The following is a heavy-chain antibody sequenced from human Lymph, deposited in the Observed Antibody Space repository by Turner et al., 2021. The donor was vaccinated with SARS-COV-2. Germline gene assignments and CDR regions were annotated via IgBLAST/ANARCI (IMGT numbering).Heavy chain of an antibody. Sequence: QVQLVQSGAEVKKPGSSVTASCKASGGTFSSYATTWGRRAPGQGLEWMGGIIPILAIANYAQKFQGRVTITADKSTSTAYMELSSLRSEDTAVYYCARDSPYCSSTSCYDPWGQGTLVTVSS. CDR1: GGTFSSYA. D-gene: IGHD2-2*01. CDR2: IIPILAIA. V-gene: IGHV1-69*10. J-gene: IGHJ5*02. CDR3: ARDSPYCSSTSCYDP.